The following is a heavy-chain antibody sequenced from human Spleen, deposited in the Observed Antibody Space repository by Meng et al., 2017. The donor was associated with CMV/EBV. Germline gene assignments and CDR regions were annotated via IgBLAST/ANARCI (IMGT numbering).Heavy chain of an antibody. Sequence: SVKVSCKASGDTFNSYSISWVRQAPGQGLEWMGGILPLFGVANYAQEFQDRVTINADKSTSTVYMELSSLTSEDTAVYYCARDVNISAWVLSGWVLGYWGQGTLVTV. CDR3: ARDVNISAWVLSGWVLGY. CDR2: ILPLFGVA. CDR1: GDTFNSYS. V-gene: IGHV1-69*10. J-gene: IGHJ4*02. D-gene: IGHD6-19*01.